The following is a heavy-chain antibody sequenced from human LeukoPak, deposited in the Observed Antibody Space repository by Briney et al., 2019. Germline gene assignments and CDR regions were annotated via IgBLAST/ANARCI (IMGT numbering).Heavy chain of an antibody. D-gene: IGHD3-3*01. CDR1: GGPVSSSSYY. Sequence: SETLSLTCIVSGGPVSSSSYYWGWLRQPPGKGLEWIGSIYYSGSTYYNPSLESRVAISVDTSKTQLSLKLRSVTAADTAVYCCAKFPYDSWSGYFDSWGQGTLVTVSS. V-gene: IGHV4-39*01. CDR2: IYYSGST. J-gene: IGHJ4*02. CDR3: AKFPYDSWSGYFDS.